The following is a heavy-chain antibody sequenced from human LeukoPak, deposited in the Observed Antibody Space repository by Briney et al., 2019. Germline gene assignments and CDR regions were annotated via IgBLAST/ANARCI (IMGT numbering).Heavy chain of an antibody. CDR1: GFTFSSYG. J-gene: IGHJ4*02. CDR2: ISGSGGST. CDR3: AKGDYYDSSVALYGYFDY. D-gene: IGHD3-22*01. V-gene: IGHV3-23*01. Sequence: GGSLRLSCAASGFTFSSYGMSWVRQAPGRGLEWVSAISGSGGSTYYADSVKGRFTISRDNSKNTLYLQMNSLRAEDTAVYYCAKGDYYDSSVALYGYFDYWGQGTLVTVSS.